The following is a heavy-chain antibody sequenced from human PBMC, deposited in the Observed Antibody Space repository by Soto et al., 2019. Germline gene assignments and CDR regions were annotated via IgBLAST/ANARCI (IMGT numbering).Heavy chain of an antibody. D-gene: IGHD3-3*01. CDR2: IYHSGST. V-gene: IGHV4-38-2*01. CDR1: GYSISSGYY. CDR3: ARCFMGSGYFHYYYYYGMDV. J-gene: IGHJ6*02. Sequence: LETLSLTCAVSGYSISSGYYWGWIRQPPGKGLEWIGSIYHSGSTYYNPSLKSRVTISVDTSKNQFSLKLSSVTAADTAVYYCARCFMGSGYFHYYYYYGMDVWGQGTTVTSP.